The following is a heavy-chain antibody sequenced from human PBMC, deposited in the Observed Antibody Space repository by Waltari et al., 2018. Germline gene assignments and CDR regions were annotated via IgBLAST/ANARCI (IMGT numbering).Heavy chain of an antibody. Sequence: QVQLQESGPGLVKPSETLSLTCAVSGSSISSGYYWGWIRQHPGTGLEWIGSIYHSGSTYNNPSLKSRVTISVDTSKNQFSLKLSSVTAADTAVYYCARDEPPGIAAAGTGNWFDPWGQGTLVTVSS. CDR2: IYHSGST. V-gene: IGHV4-38-2*02. D-gene: IGHD6-13*01. CDR1: GSSISSGYY. J-gene: IGHJ5*02. CDR3: ARDEPPGIAAAGTGNWFDP.